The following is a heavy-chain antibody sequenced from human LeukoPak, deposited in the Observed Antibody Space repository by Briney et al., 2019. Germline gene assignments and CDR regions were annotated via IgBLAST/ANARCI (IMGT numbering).Heavy chain of an antibody. CDR1: GGSLSSYY. Sequence: SEPLSLPCSVLGGSLSSYYWRWLPQPPGKAREGLGYIYFSRSTNYKPSLKSRVTISVDTSKNPFSLKLSSVTAADTAVHYCARGSWNKKQWLYFDTWGQGTLVTVSS. V-gene: IGHV4-59*08. CDR3: ARGSWNKKQWLYFDT. CDR2: IYFSRST. J-gene: IGHJ4*02. D-gene: IGHD6-19*01.